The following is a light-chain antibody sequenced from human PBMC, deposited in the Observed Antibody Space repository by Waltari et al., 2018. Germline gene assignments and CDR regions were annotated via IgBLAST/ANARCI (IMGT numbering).Light chain of an antibody. CDR3: ASFAGNFIWV. Sequence: QSALTQPPSASGPPGQSVAISRTCPSRAIGAYNYVSWYQQHPGKAPKLIIDEVTKRPSGVPDRFSGSKSGNTASLTVSGLQPEDEADYYCASFAGNFIWVFGGGTKLTVL. J-gene: IGLJ3*02. V-gene: IGLV2-8*01. CDR1: SRAIGAYNY. CDR2: EVT.